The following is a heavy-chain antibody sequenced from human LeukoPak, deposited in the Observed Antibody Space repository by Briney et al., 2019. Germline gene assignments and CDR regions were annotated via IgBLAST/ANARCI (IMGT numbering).Heavy chain of an antibody. CDR2: IYTSGST. D-gene: IGHD3-16*01. CDR1: GGSLSSGSYY. V-gene: IGHV4-61*02. J-gene: IGHJ4*02. Sequence: SQTLSLTCTVSGGSLSSGSYYWSWIRQPAGKGLEWLGRIYTSGSTNYNPSLKSRVTISVDTSKNQFTLKLSSVTAADTAVYYCARESLFGGALTSPPFVYWGQGTLVTVSS. CDR3: ARESLFGGALTSPPFVY.